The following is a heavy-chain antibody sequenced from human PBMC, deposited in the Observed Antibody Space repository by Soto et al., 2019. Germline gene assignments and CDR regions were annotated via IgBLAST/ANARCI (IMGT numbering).Heavy chain of an antibody. D-gene: IGHD3-10*01. CDR2: ISAYNGNT. Sequence: ASVKVSCKASGYTFTSYGISWVRQAPGQGLEWMGWISAYNGNTNYAQKLQGRVTMTTDTSTSTAYMELRSLRSDDTAVYYCARDSSVTGPLPTYGSGSYAFYSWGQGRMVTVSS. V-gene: IGHV1-18*01. CDR3: ARDSSVTGPLPTYGSGSYAFYS. CDR1: GYTFTSYG. J-gene: IGHJ3*02.